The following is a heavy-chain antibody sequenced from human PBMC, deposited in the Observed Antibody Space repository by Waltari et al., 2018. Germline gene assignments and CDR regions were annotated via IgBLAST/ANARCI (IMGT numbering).Heavy chain of an antibody. CDR1: GGTFSSYA. J-gene: IGHJ4*02. V-gene: IGHV1-69*14. Sequence: QVQLVQSGAEVKKPGSSVKVSCTSSGGTFSSYAIIWVRQSPGQGLEWMGGIIPIVGTANYAQKFQGRVTISVDTSRNKFYMKLSFVTAADTAVYYCARVGGNSYYFDYWGQGTLVTVSS. D-gene: IGHD1-26*01. CDR2: IIPIVGTA. CDR3: ARVGGNSYYFDY.